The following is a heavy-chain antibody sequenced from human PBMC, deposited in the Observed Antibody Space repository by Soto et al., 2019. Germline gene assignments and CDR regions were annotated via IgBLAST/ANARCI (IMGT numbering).Heavy chain of an antibody. J-gene: IGHJ4*02. CDR1: GYSFTSYW. D-gene: IGHD6-19*01. CDR2: IYPGDSDT. Sequence: GASLKISCKGSGYSFTSYWIGWVRQMPGKGLEWMGIIYPGDSDTRYSPSFQGQVTISADKSISTAYLQWSSLKASDTAMYYCARLGEGSGWYRAFDYWGQGALVTGSS. V-gene: IGHV5-51*01. CDR3: ARLGEGSGWYRAFDY.